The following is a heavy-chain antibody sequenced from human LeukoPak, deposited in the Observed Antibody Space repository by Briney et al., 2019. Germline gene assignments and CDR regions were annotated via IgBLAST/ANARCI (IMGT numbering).Heavy chain of an antibody. CDR2: INHSGST. CDR3: ARVFRGGSYNY. Sequence: PSETLSLTCAVYGGSFSGYYWSWIRQPPGKGLEWIGEINHSGSTNYNPSLKSRVTISVDTSKNQFSLKLSSVTAADTAVYYCARVFRGGSYNYWGQGTLVTVSS. D-gene: IGHD1-26*01. V-gene: IGHV4-34*01. J-gene: IGHJ4*02. CDR1: GGSFSGYY.